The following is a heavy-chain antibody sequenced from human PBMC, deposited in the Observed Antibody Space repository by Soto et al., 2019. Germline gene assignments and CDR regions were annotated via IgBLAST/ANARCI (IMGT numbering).Heavy chain of an antibody. CDR2: ISAYNGNT. J-gene: IGHJ2*01. D-gene: IGHD2-21*02. Sequence: QVQLVQSGAEVKKPGASVKVSCKASGYTFTSYGISWVRQAPGQGLEWMGWISAYNGNTNYAQKLQGRVTMTTDTXTXXAYMELRSLRSDDTAVYYCARTDVVVTAISWYFDLWGRGTLVTVSS. V-gene: IGHV1-18*01. CDR1: GYTFTSYG. CDR3: ARTDVVVTAISWYFDL.